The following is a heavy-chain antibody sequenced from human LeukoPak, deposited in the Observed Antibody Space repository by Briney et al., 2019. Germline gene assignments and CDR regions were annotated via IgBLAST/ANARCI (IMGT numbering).Heavy chain of an antibody. J-gene: IGHJ6*02. V-gene: IGHV1-2*02. Sequence: ASVKVSCKASGYTFTGYYMHWVRQAPGQGLEWMGWINPNSGGTNYAQKFQGRVTMTRDTSISTAYMELSRLRSDDTAVYYRARALGYCSSTSCYSYYYYGMDVWGQGTTVTVSS. CDR3: ARALGYCSSTSCYSYYYYGMDV. D-gene: IGHD2-2*01. CDR1: GYTFTGYY. CDR2: INPNSGGT.